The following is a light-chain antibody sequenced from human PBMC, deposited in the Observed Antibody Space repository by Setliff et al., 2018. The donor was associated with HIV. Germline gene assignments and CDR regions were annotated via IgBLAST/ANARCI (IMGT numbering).Light chain of an antibody. CDR3: ASYTNINTFV. CDR1: NSAVGVYDY. Sequence: QSVLAQPASVSGSLGQSIIISCTGTNSAVGVYDYVSWYQQYPGKAPKLIIYEVNRRPAGVSDRLSGSKSGNTASLTISGLQTEDESDYFCASYTNINTFVFGTGTKVTVL. CDR2: EVN. V-gene: IGLV2-14*01. J-gene: IGLJ1*01.